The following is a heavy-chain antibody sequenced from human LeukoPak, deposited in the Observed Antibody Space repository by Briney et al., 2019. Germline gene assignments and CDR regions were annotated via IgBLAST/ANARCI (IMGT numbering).Heavy chain of an antibody. Sequence: PSETLSLTCTVSGGSISGSYWSWIRHPPGKGREWIGYISYSESTNYSPSLKSRATISVDTSKNQFSLKLTSVTAADTAVYYCARGSRNNKIDYWGQGTLVTVSS. CDR2: ISYSEST. D-gene: IGHD2/OR15-2a*01. J-gene: IGHJ4*02. CDR1: GGSISGSY. V-gene: IGHV4-59*12. CDR3: ARGSRNNKIDY.